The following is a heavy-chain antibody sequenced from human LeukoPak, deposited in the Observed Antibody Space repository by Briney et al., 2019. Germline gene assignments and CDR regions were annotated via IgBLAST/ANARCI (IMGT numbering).Heavy chain of an antibody. CDR3: VSFYETY. J-gene: IGHJ4*02. CDR2: INSDGSWT. CDR1: GNYW. Sequence: GGSLRLSCAASGNYWMHWVRQAPGKGLVWVSHINSDGSWTSYADSVKGRFTISKDNAKNTVYLQMNSLRAEDTTVYYCVSFYETYWGRGTLVTVSS. D-gene: IGHD2/OR15-2a*01. V-gene: IGHV3-74*01.